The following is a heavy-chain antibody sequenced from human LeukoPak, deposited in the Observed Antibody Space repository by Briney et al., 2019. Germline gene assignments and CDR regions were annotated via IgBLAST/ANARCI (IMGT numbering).Heavy chain of an antibody. Sequence: SETLSLTCTVSGGSISSGGYYWSWIRQHPGKGLEWIGYIYYSGSTYYNPSLKSRVTISVDTSKNQFSLKLSSVTAADTAVYYCARGRLRSAFDIWRQGTMVTVSS. CDR2: IYYSGST. J-gene: IGHJ3*02. CDR3: ARGRLRSAFDI. CDR1: GGSISSGGYY. D-gene: IGHD3-10*02. V-gene: IGHV4-31*03.